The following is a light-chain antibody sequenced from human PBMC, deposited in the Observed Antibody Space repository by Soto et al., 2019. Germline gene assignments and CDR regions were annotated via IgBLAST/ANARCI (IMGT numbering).Light chain of an antibody. V-gene: IGLV2-14*01. J-gene: IGLJ2*01. CDR1: MRDVGAYNL. Sequence: QSALPQPRSVSGSPGQSVTISCTGTMRDVGAYNLVSWYQQHPGRAPQLIIYEVRNRPSGISFRFSGSKSGNTASLTISGLQAEDEADYYCSSYTSKSSLIFGGGTKVTVL. CDR2: EVR. CDR3: SSYTSKSSLI.